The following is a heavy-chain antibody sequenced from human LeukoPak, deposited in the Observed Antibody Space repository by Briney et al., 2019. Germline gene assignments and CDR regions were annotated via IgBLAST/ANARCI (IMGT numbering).Heavy chain of an antibody. CDR1: GGSIIGYY. D-gene: IGHD1-26*01. V-gene: IGHV4-59*08. CDR3: ARYGGSPSNYFDY. Sequence: PSETLSLTCTVSGGSIIGYYWSWIRQPPGKGLEWIGYVYYSGSTNYNPSLKSRVTISVDTSKNQFSLKLNSVTAADTAVYYCARYGGSPSNYFDYWGQGTLVTVSS. CDR2: VYYSGST. J-gene: IGHJ4*02.